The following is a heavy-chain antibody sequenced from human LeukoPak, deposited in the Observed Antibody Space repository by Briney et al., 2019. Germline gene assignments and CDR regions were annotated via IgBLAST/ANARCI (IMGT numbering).Heavy chain of an antibody. J-gene: IGHJ4*02. CDR1: GGSISSYY. D-gene: IGHD4-17*01. CDR2: IYTSGGT. CDR3: ARAGTVTTVWPYYFDY. V-gene: IGHV4-4*07. Sequence: PETLSLTCTVSGGSISSYYWSWIRQPAGKGLEWIGRIYTSGGTNYNPSLKSRVTMSVDTSKNQFSLKLSSVTAADTAVYYCARAGTVTTVWPYYFDYWGQGTLVTVSS.